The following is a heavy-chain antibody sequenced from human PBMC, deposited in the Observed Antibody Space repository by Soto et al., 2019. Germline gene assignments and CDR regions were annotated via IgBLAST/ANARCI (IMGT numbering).Heavy chain of an antibody. CDR3: ARDARSMVRGVITKEPNWFDP. CDR1: GGSISSYY. CDR2: IYTSGST. J-gene: IGHJ5*02. V-gene: IGHV4-4*07. Sequence: SETLSLTCTVSGGSISSYYWSWIRQPAGKGLEWIGRIYTSGSTNYNPSLKSRVTMSVDTSKNQFSLKLSSVTAADTAVYYCARDARSMVRGVITKEPNWFDPWGQGTLVTVPS. D-gene: IGHD3-10*01.